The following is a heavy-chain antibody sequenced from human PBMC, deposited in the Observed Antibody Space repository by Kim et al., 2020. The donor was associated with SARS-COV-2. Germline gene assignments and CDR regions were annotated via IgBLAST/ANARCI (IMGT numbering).Heavy chain of an antibody. CDR2: IYHSGST. Sequence: SETLSLTCTVSGYSISSGYYWGWIRQPPGKGLEWIGSIYHSGSTYYNPSLKSRVTISVDTSKNQFSLKLSSVTAADTAVYYCARDRTYSSSSIWFDPWG. CDR1: GYSISSGYY. D-gene: IGHD6-6*01. CDR3: ARDRTYSSSSIWFDP. V-gene: IGHV4-38-2*02. J-gene: IGHJ5*02.